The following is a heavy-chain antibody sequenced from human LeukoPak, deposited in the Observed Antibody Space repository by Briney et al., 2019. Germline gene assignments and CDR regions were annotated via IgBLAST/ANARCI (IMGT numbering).Heavy chain of an antibody. D-gene: IGHD3-10*01. CDR3: ARCSITMVRGVITAYYYYMDV. Sequence: SETLSLTCTVSGGSISSYYWSWIRQPPGKGLEWIGYIYYSGSTNYNPSLKSRVTISVDTSKNQFSLKLSSVTAADTAVYYCARCSITMVRGVITAYYYYMDVWGKGTTVTISS. V-gene: IGHV4-59*01. CDR2: IYYSGST. CDR1: GGSISSYY. J-gene: IGHJ6*03.